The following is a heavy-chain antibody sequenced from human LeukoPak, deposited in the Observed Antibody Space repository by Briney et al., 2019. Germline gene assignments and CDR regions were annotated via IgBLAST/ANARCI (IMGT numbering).Heavy chain of an antibody. D-gene: IGHD5-12*01. CDR2: INPNSGGT. J-gene: IGHJ4*02. V-gene: IGHV1-2*06. Sequence: ASVKVSCKASGYTFTGYYMHWVRQAPGQGLEWMGRINPNSGGTNYAQKFQGRVTMTRDTSISTAYMELSRLRSDDTAVYYCARLRVSVTTTSDFDYWGQGTLVTVSS. CDR1: GYTFTGYY. CDR3: ARLRVSVTTTSDFDY.